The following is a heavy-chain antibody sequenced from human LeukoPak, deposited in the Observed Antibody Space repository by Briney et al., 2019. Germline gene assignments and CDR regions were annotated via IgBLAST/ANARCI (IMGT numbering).Heavy chain of an antibody. D-gene: IGHD4-17*01. CDR2: ISGSGGST. Sequence: GGSLRLSCAASGFTFSSYAMSWVRQAPGKGLEWVSAISGSGGSTYYADSVKGRFTISRDNSKNTLYLQMNSLRAEDTAVYYCARLRSSSFYYYYMDVWGKGTTVTVSS. CDR1: GFTFSSYA. V-gene: IGHV3-23*01. CDR3: ARLRSSSFYYYYMDV. J-gene: IGHJ6*03.